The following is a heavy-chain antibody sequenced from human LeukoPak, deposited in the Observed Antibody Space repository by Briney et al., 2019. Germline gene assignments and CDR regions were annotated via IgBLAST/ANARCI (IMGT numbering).Heavy chain of an antibody. J-gene: IGHJ4*02. CDR1: GFTFRGYV. CDR3: AKDRALSLRYYFDY. V-gene: IGHV3-23*01. D-gene: IGHD2-15*01. CDR2: ISGSGSVS. Sequence: GGSLRLSCAASGFTFRGYVMSWVRQAPGKGLEWVSGISGSGSVSYYADSVKGRFSISRDNSKNTLYLQMNSLRVEDTATYYCAKDRALSLRYYFDYWGQGALVTVSS.